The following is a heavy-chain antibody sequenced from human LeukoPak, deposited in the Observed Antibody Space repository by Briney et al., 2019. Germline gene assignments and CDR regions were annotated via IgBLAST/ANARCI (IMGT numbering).Heavy chain of an antibody. CDR3: ARLEYSSSWYGGELDY. V-gene: IGHV3-7*01. CDR2: IKQDGSEK. CDR1: GFTFSSYW. Sequence: GGSLRLSCAASGFTFSSYWMSGVRQAPGKGLEWVANIKQDGSEKYYVDSVKGRFTISRDNAKNSLYLQMNSLRAEDTAVYYCARLEYSSSWYGGELDYWGQGALVTVSS. D-gene: IGHD6-13*01. J-gene: IGHJ4*02.